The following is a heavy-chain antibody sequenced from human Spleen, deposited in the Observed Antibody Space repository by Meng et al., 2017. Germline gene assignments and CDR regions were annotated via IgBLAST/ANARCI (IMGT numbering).Heavy chain of an antibody. D-gene: IGHD6-19*01. CDR1: GFTFSSYE. Sequence: GGSLRLSCAASGFTFSSYEMNWVRQAPGKGLEWVSYISSSGSTIYYADSVKGRFTISRDNAKKSLYLQMNSLRAEDTAVYYCGRLTRGWFDYWGQGTLVTVSS. J-gene: IGHJ4*02. CDR2: ISSSGSTI. CDR3: GRLTRGWFDY. V-gene: IGHV3-48*03.